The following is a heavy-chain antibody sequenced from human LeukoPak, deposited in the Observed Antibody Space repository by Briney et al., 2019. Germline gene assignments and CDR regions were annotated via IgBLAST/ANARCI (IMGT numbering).Heavy chain of an antibody. CDR1: GGSISTSY. CDR2: IYYSGST. D-gene: IGHD2-15*01. CDR3: ARGPQYCSDGSCYSYAFDI. J-gene: IGHJ3*02. Sequence: SETLSLTCTVSGGSISTSYRSWIRQPPGKGLGWIGYIYYSGSTNYNPSLKSRVTISVDTSKNQFSLKLSSVTAADTAVYYCARGPQYCSDGSCYSYAFDIWGQGTMVTVSS. V-gene: IGHV4-59*01.